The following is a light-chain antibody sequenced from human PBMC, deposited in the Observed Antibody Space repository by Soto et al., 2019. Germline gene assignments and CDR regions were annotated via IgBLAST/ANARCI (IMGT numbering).Light chain of an antibody. CDR3: QHYNSYSEE. CDR2: KAP. Sequence: IQLTQSPSSLSASVGDRVTITCRASQGISSYLAWYQQKPGKAPKLLIYKAPTLKSGVPSRFSGSGSGTEFTLTISSLQHDDFATYYCQHYNSYSEEFGQGTKV. V-gene: IGKV1-5*03. CDR1: QGISSY. J-gene: IGKJ1*01.